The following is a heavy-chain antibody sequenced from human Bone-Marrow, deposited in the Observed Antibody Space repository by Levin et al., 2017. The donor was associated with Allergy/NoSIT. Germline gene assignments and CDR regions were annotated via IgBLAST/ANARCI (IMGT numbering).Heavy chain of an antibody. Sequence: PGGSLRLSCVASGFTFTPYAMHWVRQAPGKGLEWVAAVSYDGGNKHYADAVKGRFSISRDNSKNTLYLQLNSLTDGDTAVYYCARTYNGMYYIGPLDHWGRGTLVAVSS. V-gene: IGHV3-30-3*01. D-gene: IGHD5-12*01. CDR1: GFTFTPYA. CDR3: ARTYNGMYYIGPLDH. CDR2: VSYDGGNK. J-gene: IGHJ4*02.